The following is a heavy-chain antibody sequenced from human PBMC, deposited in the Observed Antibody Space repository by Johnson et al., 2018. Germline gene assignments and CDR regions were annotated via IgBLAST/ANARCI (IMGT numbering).Heavy chain of an antibody. CDR1: GGTFSSYA. CDR3: SKDAGYSSGWYSEYFQH. Sequence: QVQLVESGAEVTKPGSSVKVSCKASGGTFSSYAISWVRQAPGQGLEWRGGIIPIFGTANYAQKFQGRVTITAAESTSTAYMELNSLRAEDTAVYYCSKDAGYSSGWYSEYFQHWGQGTLVTVSS. J-gene: IGHJ1*01. V-gene: IGHV1-69*01. CDR2: IIPIFGTA. D-gene: IGHD6-19*01.